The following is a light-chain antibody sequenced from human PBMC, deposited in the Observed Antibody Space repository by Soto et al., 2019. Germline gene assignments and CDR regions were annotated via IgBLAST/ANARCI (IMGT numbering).Light chain of an antibody. CDR1: TGIRTD. CDR2: AAT. Sequence: IQMTQSPSSLSASVGDRVTITCRASTGIRTDLSWYQQKPGKVPKVLIYAATSLHSGVQSRFSGSGSGTDFTLTIRSLQPEDFATYYCIQDYNYPWTFGQGTKVDIK. J-gene: IGKJ1*01. CDR3: IQDYNYPWT. V-gene: IGKV1-6*01.